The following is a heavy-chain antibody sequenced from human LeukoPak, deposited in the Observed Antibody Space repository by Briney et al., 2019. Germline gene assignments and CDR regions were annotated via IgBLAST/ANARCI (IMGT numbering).Heavy chain of an antibody. J-gene: IGHJ4*02. CDR3: ARVVGATLKDIFDY. D-gene: IGHD1-26*01. V-gene: IGHV1-18*01. CDR2: ISAYNGNT. Sequence: ASVKVSCKAAGYTFTSSGISWVRQAPGQGLEWMGWISAYNGNTNYGQKLQGRVTMTTDISTSTAYMELRSLRSDDTAVYYCARVVGATLKDIFDYWGQGTLVTVSS. CDR1: GYTFTSSG.